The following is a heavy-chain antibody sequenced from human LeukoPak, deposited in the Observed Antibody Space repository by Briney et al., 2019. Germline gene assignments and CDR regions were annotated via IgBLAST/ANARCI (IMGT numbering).Heavy chain of an antibody. Sequence: SETLPLTCTVSGGSISSYYWSWIRQPPGKGLEWIGYIYYSGSTNYNPSLKSRVTISVDTSKNQFSLKLSSVTAADTAVYYCARGETTVTDIDYWGQGTLVTVSS. CDR1: GGSISSYY. D-gene: IGHD4-17*01. CDR3: ARGETTVTDIDY. V-gene: IGHV4-59*01. CDR2: IYYSGST. J-gene: IGHJ4*02.